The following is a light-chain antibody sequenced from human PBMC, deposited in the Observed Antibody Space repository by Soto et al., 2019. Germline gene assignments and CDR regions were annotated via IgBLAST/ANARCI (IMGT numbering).Light chain of an antibody. J-gene: IGLJ3*02. Sequence: QSALTQPASVSGSPGQSITISCTGTSSDIGNYKLLAWYQQRPGTAPKLFIYEVNKRPSGVSDRFPGSNSGNTASLTISGLQAEDDADYYCSSYAGASTWVFGGGTKLTVL. CDR2: EVN. V-gene: IGLV2-23*02. CDR3: SSYAGASTWV. CDR1: SSDIGNYKL.